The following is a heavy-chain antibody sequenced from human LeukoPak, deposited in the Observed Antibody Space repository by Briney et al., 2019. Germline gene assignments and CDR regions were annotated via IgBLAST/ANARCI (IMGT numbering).Heavy chain of an antibody. D-gene: IGHD1-26*01. CDR2: ISAYNGNT. V-gene: IGHV1-18*01. CDR3: ARDLDQYSGRYGGFGHDF. J-gene: IGHJ4*02. CDR1: VYTFTSYG. Sequence: ASVKVSCKASVYTFTSYGINWVRQAPGQGLEWMGWISAYNGNTNYAQKLQGRVTMTTDTSTSTAYMELRSLRSDDTAVYYCARDLDQYSGRYGGFGHDFWGQGTLVTVSS.